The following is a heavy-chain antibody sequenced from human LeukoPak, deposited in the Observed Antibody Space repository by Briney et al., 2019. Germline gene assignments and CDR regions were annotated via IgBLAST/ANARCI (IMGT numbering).Heavy chain of an antibody. CDR1: GFTFSSYG. V-gene: IGHV3-33*01. D-gene: IGHD3-10*01. Sequence: GGSLRLSCAASGFTFSSYGMHWVRQAPGKGLEWVAVIWYDGSNKYYADSVKGRFTISRDNSKNTLYLQMNSLRAEDTAVYYCARGRRITMVRGVTHLDYWGQGTLVTVSS. CDR2: IWYDGSNK. CDR3: ARGRRITMVRGVTHLDY. J-gene: IGHJ4*02.